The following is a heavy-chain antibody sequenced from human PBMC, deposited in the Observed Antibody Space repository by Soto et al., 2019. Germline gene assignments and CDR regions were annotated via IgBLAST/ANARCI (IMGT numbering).Heavy chain of an antibody. D-gene: IGHD6-13*01. V-gene: IGHV1-2*04. CDR2: INPNSGGT. CDR1: GYTFTGYY. Sequence: ASVKVSCKASGYTFTGYYMHWVRQAPGQGLEWMGWINPNSGGTNYAQKFQGWVTMTRDTSISTAYMELSRLRSDDTAVYYCARVGGYSSSGGTFDPWGKGTLVTVSS. CDR3: ARVGGYSSSGGTFDP. J-gene: IGHJ5*02.